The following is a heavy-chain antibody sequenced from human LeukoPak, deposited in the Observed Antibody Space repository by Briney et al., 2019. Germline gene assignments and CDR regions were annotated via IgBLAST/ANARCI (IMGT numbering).Heavy chain of an antibody. CDR3: ARDTSGSYKAFDI. D-gene: IGHD3-10*01. CDR2: IWYDGSNK. V-gene: IGHV3-33*01. Sequence: PGRSLRLSCAASGFTFSTYGMHWVRQAPGKGLEWVAVIWYDGSNKYYADSVKGRFTISRDNSKNTLYLQMNSLRAEDTAVYYCARDTSGSYKAFDIWGQGTMVTVSS. J-gene: IGHJ3*02. CDR1: GFTFSTYG.